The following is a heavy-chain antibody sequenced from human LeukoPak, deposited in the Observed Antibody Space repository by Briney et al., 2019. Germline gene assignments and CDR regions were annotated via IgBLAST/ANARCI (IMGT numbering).Heavy chain of an antibody. CDR1: GFTVSSNY. Sequence: GGSLRLSCAASGFTVSSNYMSWVRQAPGKGLEWVSVIYSGGSTYYADSVRGRFTISRDNSKNTLYLQMSSPRAEDTAIYYCAHPSTPDYGGLDYWGQGTLVTVSS. J-gene: IGHJ4*02. CDR2: IYSGGST. CDR3: AHPSTPDYGGLDY. D-gene: IGHD4-17*01. V-gene: IGHV3-53*01.